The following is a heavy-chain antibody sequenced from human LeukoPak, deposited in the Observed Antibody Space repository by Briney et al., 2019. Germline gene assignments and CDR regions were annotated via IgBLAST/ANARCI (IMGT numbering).Heavy chain of an antibody. CDR3: ARKAAAGANY. CDR1: GGSISSNY. V-gene: IGHV4-59*08. Sequence: SETLSLTCTVSGGSISSNYWSWIRQPAGKGLEWIGYIYYSGSTSYNPSLRSRVTISVDKSKNQFFLKLSSVTAADTAVYYCARKAAAGANYWGQGTLVTVSS. D-gene: IGHD6-13*01. J-gene: IGHJ4*02. CDR2: IYYSGST.